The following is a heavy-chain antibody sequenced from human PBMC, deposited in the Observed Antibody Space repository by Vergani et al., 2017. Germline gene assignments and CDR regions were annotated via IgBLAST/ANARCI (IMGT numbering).Heavy chain of an antibody. Sequence: QVQLQESGPGLVTPSQTLSLICTVSGGSISSGDYSWTWLRQPPGKGLEWIGYISYSGTTYYNPSLKSRVTMSVDTSKNQFSLTLSSATAADTAVYYCAREGAYYYDSGSYWGQGTLVTVSS. CDR2: ISYSGTT. V-gene: IGHV4-30-4*08. J-gene: IGHJ4*02. CDR1: GGSISSGDYS. D-gene: IGHD3-22*01. CDR3: AREGAYYYDSGSY.